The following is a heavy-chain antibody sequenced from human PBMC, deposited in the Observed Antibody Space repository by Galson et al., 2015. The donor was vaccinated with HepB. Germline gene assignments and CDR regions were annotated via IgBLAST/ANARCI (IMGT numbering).Heavy chain of an antibody. CDR1: GFTFSNYW. J-gene: IGHJ4*02. CDR2: IQQDGSEK. CDR3: ASAVSFSYYYDSSGYYYFDY. D-gene: IGHD3-22*01. V-gene: IGHV3-7*01. Sequence: SLRLSCAASGFTFSNYWMTWVRQAPGKELEWVANIQQDGSEKYYVDSVRGRFTIFRDNAKNSLYLQMNSLRAEDTAVYYCASAVSFSYYYDSSGYYYFDYWGQGTLVTVSS.